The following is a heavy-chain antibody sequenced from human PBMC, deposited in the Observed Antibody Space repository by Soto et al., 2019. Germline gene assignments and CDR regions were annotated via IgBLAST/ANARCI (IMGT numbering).Heavy chain of an antibody. D-gene: IGHD3-3*01. CDR3: AKSYDFWSGYRQFDY. J-gene: IGHJ4*02. V-gene: IGHV3-30*18. CDR1: GFTFSSYG. CDR2: ISYDGSNK. Sequence: GGSLRLSCAASGFTFSSYGMHWVRPAPGKGLEWVAVISYDGSNKYYADSVKGRFTISRDNSKNTLYLQMNSLRAEDTAVYYCAKSYDFWSGYRQFDYWGQGTLVTVSS.